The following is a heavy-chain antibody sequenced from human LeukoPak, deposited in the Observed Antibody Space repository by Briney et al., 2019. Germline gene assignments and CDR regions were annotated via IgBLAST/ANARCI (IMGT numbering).Heavy chain of an antibody. Sequence: SETLSLTCAVSGDSVSSADYSWSWIRRPPGKGLEWVGQISNSGSTYYNPSLKSRATKSLDRSKKQFSLKLTSMTAADAAVYYCARNNSHYGLDVWGPGTTVTVSS. J-gene: IGHJ6*02. CDR2: ISNSGST. V-gene: IGHV4-30-2*01. CDR3: ARNNSHYGLDV. CDR1: GDSVSSADYS. D-gene: IGHD1/OR15-1a*01.